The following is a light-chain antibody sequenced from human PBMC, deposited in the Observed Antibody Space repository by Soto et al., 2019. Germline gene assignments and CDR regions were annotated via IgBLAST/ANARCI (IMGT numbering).Light chain of an antibody. CDR3: SSYTSYTTLGV. Sequence: QPVLTQPASVSGSPGQSITISCTGTDSDIGNYNYVSWYQQHPGKAPKLMIYGVTNRPSGVSDRFSGSKSGNAASLTISGLQAEDEADYYCSSYTSYTTLGVFGGGTKLTVL. CDR1: DSDIGNYNY. J-gene: IGLJ3*02. CDR2: GVT. V-gene: IGLV2-14*01.